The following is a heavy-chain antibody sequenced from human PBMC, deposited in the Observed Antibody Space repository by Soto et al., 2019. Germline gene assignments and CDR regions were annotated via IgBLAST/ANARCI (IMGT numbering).Heavy chain of an antibody. J-gene: IGHJ5*01. CDR2: TYHSAST. Sequence: SESLSHTCTGYGRLISSSSHYWGWSRQSLGKGMEWIGTTYHSASTYYTPSLETRATMSVNTSKNQFSLTLTSVTAADTAVYFCSRWYHWQIQIFFFSW. D-gene: IGHD1-1*01. CDR3: SRWYHWQIQIFFFS. V-gene: IGHV4-39*01. CDR1: GRLISSSSHY.